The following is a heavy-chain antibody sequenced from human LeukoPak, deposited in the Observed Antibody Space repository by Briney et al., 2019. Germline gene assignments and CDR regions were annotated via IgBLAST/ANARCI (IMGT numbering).Heavy chain of an antibody. Sequence: GGSLRLSCAASGFTFGSYAMSWVRQAPGKGLEWVSSLSGSFEATYYADSLKGRFTISRDNSKNTLYLQMNSLRAEDTAVYYCAKGTMDGGQYYYDSSGGQGTLVTVSS. V-gene: IGHV3-23*01. CDR3: AKGTMDGGQYYYDSS. J-gene: IGHJ4*02. CDR2: LSGSFEAT. CDR1: GFTFGSYA. D-gene: IGHD3-22*01.